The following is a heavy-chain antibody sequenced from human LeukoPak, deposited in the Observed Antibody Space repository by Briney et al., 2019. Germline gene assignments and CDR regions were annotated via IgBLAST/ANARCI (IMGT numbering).Heavy chain of an antibody. Sequence: SETLSLTCTVSGGSISSYYWGWIRQPPGKGLEWIGSIYYSGSTYYNPSLKSRVTISVDTSKNQFSLKLSSVTAADTAVYYCARHCFFGGSYYIRRDDDAFDIWGQGIMVTVSS. CDR3: ARHCFFGGSYYIRRDDDAFDI. V-gene: IGHV4-39*01. D-gene: IGHD3-10*01. CDR2: IYYSGST. J-gene: IGHJ3*02. CDR1: GGSISSYY.